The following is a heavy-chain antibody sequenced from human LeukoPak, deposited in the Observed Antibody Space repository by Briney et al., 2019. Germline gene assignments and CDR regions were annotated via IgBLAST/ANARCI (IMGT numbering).Heavy chain of an antibody. Sequence: GGSLRLSCAASGFTFSSYAMSWVRQAPGKGLEWVSAISGSGGSTYYADSVKGRFTISRDNSKNTLYLQMNSLRAEDTAVYYCAKDTTTQWLVSPGFDYWGQGTLVTVSS. CDR1: GFTFSSYA. J-gene: IGHJ4*02. V-gene: IGHV3-23*01. CDR2: ISGSGGST. CDR3: AKDTTTQWLVSPGFDY. D-gene: IGHD6-19*01.